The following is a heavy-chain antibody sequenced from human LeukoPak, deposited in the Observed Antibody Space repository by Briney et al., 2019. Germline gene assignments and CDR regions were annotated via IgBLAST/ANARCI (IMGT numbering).Heavy chain of an antibody. V-gene: IGHV3-20*04. CDR1: GFFFDDYG. J-gene: IGHJ4*02. CDR3: ARDLMGIAYRGAFYY. Sequence: GGSLRLSCAASGFFFDDYGMSWVRQAPGKGLEWVSRINSNGDNTHYADSVKGRFTISRDNAKNSLYLQMNSLRAEDTAVYYCARDLMGIAYRGAFYYWGQGTLVTVSS. D-gene: IGHD6-13*01. CDR2: INSNGDNT.